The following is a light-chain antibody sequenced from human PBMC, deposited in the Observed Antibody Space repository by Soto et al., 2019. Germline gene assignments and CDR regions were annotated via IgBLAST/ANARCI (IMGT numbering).Light chain of an antibody. V-gene: IGKV1-9*01. CDR2: GAS. Sequence: DIQLTQSPSFLSASVGDRVTISCRASQGISDYLAWYQQKPGKAPKLLIYGASTLQSGVPSRFSGSASGTEFTLTISSLQPEDVATYFCQQCNAYPLTFGGGTKLEIK. CDR1: QGISDY. J-gene: IGKJ4*01. CDR3: QQCNAYPLT.